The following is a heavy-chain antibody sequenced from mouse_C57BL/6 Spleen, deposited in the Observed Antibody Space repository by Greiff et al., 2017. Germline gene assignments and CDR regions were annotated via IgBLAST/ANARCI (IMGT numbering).Heavy chain of an antibody. CDR3: ARAEFITTVSYAMDY. CDR2: IDPSDSYT. D-gene: IGHD1-1*01. Sequence: VQLQQPGAELVMPGASVKLSCKASGYTFTSYWMHWVKQRPGQGLEWIGEIDPSDSYTNYNQKFKGKSTLTVDKSSSTAYMQRSSLTSEDSAVYYCARAEFITTVSYAMDYWGQGTSVTVSS. V-gene: IGHV1-69*01. CDR1: GYTFTSYW. J-gene: IGHJ4*01.